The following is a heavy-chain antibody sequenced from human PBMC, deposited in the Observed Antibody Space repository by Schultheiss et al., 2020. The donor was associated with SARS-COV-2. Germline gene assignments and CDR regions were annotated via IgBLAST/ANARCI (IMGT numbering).Heavy chain of an antibody. V-gene: IGHV3-33*06. J-gene: IGHJ4*02. D-gene: IGHD3-3*01. CDR2: IWDDGSNK. CDR3: AKDDDYWSGGRVN. CDR1: GFTFSDYY. Sequence: GGSLRLSCAASGFTFSDYYMNWVRQAPGKGLEWVAVIWDDGSNKYYADSVRGRFVISRDNSKNTVYLQMNSLRVEDTGTYYCAKDDDYWSGGRVNWGQGTLVTVSS.